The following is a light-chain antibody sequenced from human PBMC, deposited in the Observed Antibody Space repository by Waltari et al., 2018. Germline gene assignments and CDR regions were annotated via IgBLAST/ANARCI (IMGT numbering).Light chain of an antibody. CDR3: HQYENLPPT. V-gene: IGKV1-33*01. J-gene: IGKJ2*01. Sequence: DIQMTQSPSSLSASVGDRVTITCQASQDISNYLNWYQQKPGKAPKLLIYDASNLETGVPSRFSGSGSGTDFSFTISSMQPEDIATYYCHQYENLPPTFGQGTKLDI. CDR1: QDISNY. CDR2: DAS.